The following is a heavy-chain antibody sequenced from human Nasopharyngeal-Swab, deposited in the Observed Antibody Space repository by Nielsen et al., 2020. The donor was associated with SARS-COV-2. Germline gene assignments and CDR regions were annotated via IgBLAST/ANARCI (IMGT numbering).Heavy chain of an antibody. CDR3: ARDVLGDYYYMDV. CDR1: VGSISSYY. D-gene: IGHD3-16*01. J-gene: IGHJ6*03. CDR2: IYYSGST. V-gene: IGHV4-59*01. Sequence: SETLSLTCTVSVGSISSYYWSWIRPTPGKGLEWIGYIYYSGSTNYNPSLKSRVTISVDTSKNQFSLKLSSVTAADTAVYYCARDVLGDYYYMDVWGKGTTVTVSS.